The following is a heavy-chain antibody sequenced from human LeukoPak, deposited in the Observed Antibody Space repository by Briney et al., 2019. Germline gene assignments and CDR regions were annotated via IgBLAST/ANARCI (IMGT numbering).Heavy chain of an antibody. Sequence: ASVKVSCKASGYTFTSYGISWVRQAPGQGLEWMGWISAYNGNTNYAQKLQGRVTMTTDTSTSTAYMELRSLRSDDTAVYYCARAVGYCSSTSCRPYYYYMDVWGKGTTVTVSS. J-gene: IGHJ6*03. D-gene: IGHD2-2*01. CDR3: ARAVGYCSSTSCRPYYYYMDV. CDR1: GYTFTSYG. CDR2: ISAYNGNT. V-gene: IGHV1-18*01.